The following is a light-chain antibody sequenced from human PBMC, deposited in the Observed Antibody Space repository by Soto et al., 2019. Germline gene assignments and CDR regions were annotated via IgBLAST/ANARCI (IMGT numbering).Light chain of an antibody. Sequence: QSVLTQPPSISGAPGQRVTISCTGSSSNIGAGSDVHWYHQLPGTAPKLLIYGNTNRPSGVPDRFSGSKSGTSASLAIAGLQTEDEGDYCCQTYDSRLSGLYGFGTGIK. CDR3: QTYDSRLSGLYG. CDR1: SSNIGAGSD. V-gene: IGLV1-40*01. CDR2: GNT. J-gene: IGLJ1*01.